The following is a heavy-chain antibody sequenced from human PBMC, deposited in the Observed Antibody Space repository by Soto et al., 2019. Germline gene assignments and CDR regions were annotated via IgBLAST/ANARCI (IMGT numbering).Heavy chain of an antibody. CDR3: AAYSHKGY. CDR1: GFTVSNNY. V-gene: IGHV3-66*01. CDR2: IYSGGST. Sequence: EEQLVESGGDLVQPGGSLRLSCAASGFTVSNNYMSWVRQAPGKGLEWVSLIYSGGSTYYADSLKGRFTIYRDSSKNTLYLQMNSLRAEENAMYYCAAYSHKGYWGQGTLVTVSS. J-gene: IGHJ4*02. D-gene: IGHD3-16*01.